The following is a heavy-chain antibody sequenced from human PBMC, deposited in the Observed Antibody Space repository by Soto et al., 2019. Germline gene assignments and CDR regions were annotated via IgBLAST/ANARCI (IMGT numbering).Heavy chain of an antibody. Sequence: GGSLRLSCVASGFTFSTSDMHWVRQAPGQGLEWVAVVSYDERNIYYADSVKGRFTISRDNSKNTLYLQMNSLRAEDTAVYYCARDSNFDYWGQGALVTVSS. CDR1: GFTFSTSD. J-gene: IGHJ4*02. CDR3: ARDSNFDY. CDR2: VSYDERNI. V-gene: IGHV3-30*07. D-gene: IGHD3-3*02.